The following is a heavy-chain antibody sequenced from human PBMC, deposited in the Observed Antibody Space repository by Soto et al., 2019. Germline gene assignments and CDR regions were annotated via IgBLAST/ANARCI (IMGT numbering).Heavy chain of an antibody. V-gene: IGHV3-30*18. D-gene: IGHD3-3*01. Sequence: QVQLVESGGGVVQPGRSLRLSCAASGFTFSSYGMHWVRQAPGKGLEWVAVISYDGSKKYYADSVKGRFTISRDNSKNTLYLQMNSLRAEDTAVYYCAKDFRTADYDFWSGYYDYWGQGTLVTVSS. CDR2: ISYDGSKK. CDR3: AKDFRTADYDFWSGYYDY. CDR1: GFTFSSYG. J-gene: IGHJ4*02.